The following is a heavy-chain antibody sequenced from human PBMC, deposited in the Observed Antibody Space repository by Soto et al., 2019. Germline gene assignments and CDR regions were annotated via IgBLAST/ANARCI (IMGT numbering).Heavy chain of an antibody. CDR1: GFTFSSYW. D-gene: IGHD3-16*02. V-gene: IGHV3-7*01. CDR3: ARNILMITFGGVIGNYYYYGMDV. Sequence: GGSLRLSCAASGFTFSSYWMSWVRQAPGKXLEWVANIKQDGSEKYYVDSVKGRFTISRDNAKNSLYLQMNSLRAEDTAVYYCARNILMITFGGVIGNYYYYGMDVWGQGTTVTVSS. CDR2: IKQDGSEK. J-gene: IGHJ6*02.